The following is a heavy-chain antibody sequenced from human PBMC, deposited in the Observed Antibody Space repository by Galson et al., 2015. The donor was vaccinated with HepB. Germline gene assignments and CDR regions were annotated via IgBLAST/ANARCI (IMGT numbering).Heavy chain of an antibody. CDR3: ARRDTMVRGVRVVWWLDP. D-gene: IGHD3-10*01. Sequence: SLRLSCAASGFTFSSYWMSWVRQAPGKGLEWVANIKQDGSEKYYVDSVKGRFTISRDNAKNSLYLRMNSLRAEDTAVYYCARRDTMVRGVRVVWWLDPWGQGTLVTVSS. CDR2: IKQDGSEK. J-gene: IGHJ5*02. CDR1: GFTFSSYW. V-gene: IGHV3-7*03.